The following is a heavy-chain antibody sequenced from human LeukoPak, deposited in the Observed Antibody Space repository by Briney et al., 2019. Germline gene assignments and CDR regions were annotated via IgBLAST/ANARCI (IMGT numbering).Heavy chain of an antibody. Sequence: KPGGSLRLSCAASGFTFSSYSMNWVRQAPGKGLEWVSSISSSSSTYHADSVKGRFTIFRDSAKNSVYLLMSSLRVEDTGVYYCVRLEGAATGFDYWGQGTLVTVSS. V-gene: IGHV3-21*01. CDR2: ISSSSST. CDR3: VRLEGAATGFDY. D-gene: IGHD6-13*01. J-gene: IGHJ4*02. CDR1: GFTFSSYS.